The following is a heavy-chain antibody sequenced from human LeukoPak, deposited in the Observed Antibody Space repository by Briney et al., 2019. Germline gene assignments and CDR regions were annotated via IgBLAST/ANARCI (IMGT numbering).Heavy chain of an antibody. CDR1: GFTFTTNA. J-gene: IGHJ4*02. V-gene: IGHV3-23*01. Sequence: GGSLRLSCAASGFTFTTNAMSWVRQAPGKGLEWVSAISGRTGATYYADSEKGRFTISRDNSKSTLYLQMDSLRAEDTAVYYCAKCGNSGCHLMDYWGQGTLVTVSS. D-gene: IGHD5-12*01. CDR2: ISGRTGAT. CDR3: AKCGNSGCHLMDY.